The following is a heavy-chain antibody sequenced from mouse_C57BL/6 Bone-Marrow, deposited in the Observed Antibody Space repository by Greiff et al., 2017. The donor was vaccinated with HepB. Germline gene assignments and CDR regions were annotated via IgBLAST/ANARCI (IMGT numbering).Heavy chain of an antibody. V-gene: IGHV5-17*01. D-gene: IGHD1-1*01. CDR1: GFTFSDYG. J-gene: IGHJ2*01. Sequence: DVKLVESGGGLVKPGGSLKLSCAASGFTFSDYGMHWVRQAPEKGLEWVAYISSGSSTIYYADTVKGRFTISRDNAKTTLFLQMTSLRSEDTAMYYCARESNKSTVVADYWGQGTTLTVSS. CDR3: ARESNKSTVVADY. CDR2: ISSGSSTI.